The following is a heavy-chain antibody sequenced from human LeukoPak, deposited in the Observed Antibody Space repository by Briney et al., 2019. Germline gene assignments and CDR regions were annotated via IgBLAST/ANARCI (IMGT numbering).Heavy chain of an antibody. CDR1: GGSVSSGSYY. V-gene: IGHV4-61*01. J-gene: IGHJ4*02. D-gene: IGHD5-18*01. Sequence: PSETLSLTCTVSGGSVSSGSYYWSWIRQPPGKGLEWIGYIYYSGSTNYNPSLKSRVTISVDTSKNQFSLKLSSVTAADTAVYYCARRGRGGYSYPWGQGTLVTVSS. CDR3: ARRGRGGYSYP. CDR2: IYYSGST.